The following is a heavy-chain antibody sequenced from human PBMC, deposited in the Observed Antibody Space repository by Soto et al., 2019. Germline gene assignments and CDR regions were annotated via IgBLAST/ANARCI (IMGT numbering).Heavy chain of an antibody. J-gene: IGHJ4*02. CDR1: GFSLSTGGVG. Sequence: PTLVNPTQTLTLTCTFAGFSLSTGGVGVGWIRQPPGQALEWLALIFSNDDKRYSPSLKSRLTITKDTSKNQVVLTMTNMDPVDTATYYCAHRTGIAAAGRSATPYFDYWGQGTLVTVSS. CDR2: IFSNDDK. CDR3: AHRTGIAAAGRSATPYFDY. V-gene: IGHV2-5*01. D-gene: IGHD6-13*01.